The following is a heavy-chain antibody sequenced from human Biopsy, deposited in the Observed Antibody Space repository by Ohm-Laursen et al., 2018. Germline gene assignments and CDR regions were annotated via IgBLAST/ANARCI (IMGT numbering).Heavy chain of an antibody. CDR1: GGSIISCY. V-gene: IGHV4-4*07. D-gene: IGHD6-6*01. J-gene: IGHJ4*02. CDR2: IYSSGGT. Sequence: GTLSLTCTVSGGSIISCYWNWIRQPAGKGLEWIGRIYSSGGTKYNPSLKSRVTMSVDTSKKQLSLKVRSVTAADTAVYYCARGEYSSSIFGHWGQGTLVTVSS. CDR3: ARGEYSSSIFGH.